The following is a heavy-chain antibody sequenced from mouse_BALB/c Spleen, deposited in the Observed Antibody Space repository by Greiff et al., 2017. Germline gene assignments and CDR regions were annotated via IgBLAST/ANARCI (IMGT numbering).Heavy chain of an antibody. Sequence: EVKVVESGGGLVKPGGSLKLSCAASGFTFSDYYMYWVRQTPEQRLEWVATISDGGSYTYYPDSVKGRFTISRDNAKNNLYLQMSSLKSEDTAMYYCARGGRRDWFAYWGQGTLVTVSA. V-gene: IGHV5-4*02. D-gene: IGHD2-12*01. CDR2: ISDGGSYT. CDR3: ARGGRRDWFAY. CDR1: GFTFSDYY. J-gene: IGHJ3*01.